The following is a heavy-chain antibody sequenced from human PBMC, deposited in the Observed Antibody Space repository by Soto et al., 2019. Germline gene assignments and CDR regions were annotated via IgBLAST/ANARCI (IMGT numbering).Heavy chain of an antibody. CDR1: GGTFSSYT. J-gene: IGHJ4*02. CDR2: IIPILGIA. V-gene: IGHV1-69*08. Sequence: QVQLVQSGAEVKKPGSSVKVSCKASGGTFSSYTISWVRQAPGQGLEWMGRIIPILGIANYAQKFQGRVTITADKSTSTAYMELSSLRSEDTAGYYCARDLTTVVTGIQGGFDYWGQGTLVTVSS. D-gene: IGHD1-20*01. CDR3: ARDLTTVVTGIQGGFDY.